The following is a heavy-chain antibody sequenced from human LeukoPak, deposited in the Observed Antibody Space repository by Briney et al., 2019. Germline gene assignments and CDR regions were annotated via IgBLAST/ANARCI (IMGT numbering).Heavy chain of an antibody. D-gene: IGHD3-22*01. Sequence: SETLSLTCAVYGGSFSGYYWNWIRQPPGKGLEWIGEINHSGSTNYNPSLKSRVTMSVDTSKNQFSLKLSSVTAADTAVFYCARRTGTYYYDSSGYSPWRYYFDYWGQGTLVTVSS. CDR2: INHSGST. CDR3: ARRTGTYYYDSSGYSPWRYYFDY. CDR1: GGSFSGYY. V-gene: IGHV4-34*01. J-gene: IGHJ4*02.